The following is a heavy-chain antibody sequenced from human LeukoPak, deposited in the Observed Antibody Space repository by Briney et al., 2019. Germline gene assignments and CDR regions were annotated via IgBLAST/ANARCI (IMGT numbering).Heavy chain of an antibody. CDR2: MNPNSGNT. CDR3: ATAAWVGATTHLNY. J-gene: IGHJ4*02. Sequence: ASVKVSCKASGYTFTSYDINWVRQATGQGLEWMGWMNPNSGNTGYAQKFQGRVTMTEDTSTDTAYMELSSLRSEDTAVYYCATAAWVGATTHLNYWGQGTLVTVSS. V-gene: IGHV1-8*01. D-gene: IGHD1-26*01. CDR1: GYTFTSYD.